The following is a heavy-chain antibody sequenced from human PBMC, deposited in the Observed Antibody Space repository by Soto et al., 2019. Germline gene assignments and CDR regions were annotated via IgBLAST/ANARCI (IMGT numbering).Heavy chain of an antibody. Sequence: QVQLVQSGAEVTEPGASVKLSCQASGYTFMNYAISWVRQAPGQGLEWMGWISPSTGNTDQAQNCQGRVNMPLDTSTNTANMELRTLSSDDSAVYYCARCYCSVGSCYTCWHFDLWGRGTLVTVSS. V-gene: IGHV1-18*01. J-gene: IGHJ2*01. D-gene: IGHD2-15*01. CDR1: GYTFMNYA. CDR2: ISPSTGNT. CDR3: ARCYCSVGSCYTCWHFDL.